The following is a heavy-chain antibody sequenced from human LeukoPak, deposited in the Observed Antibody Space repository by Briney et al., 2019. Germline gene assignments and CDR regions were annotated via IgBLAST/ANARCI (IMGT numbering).Heavy chain of an antibody. V-gene: IGHV4-34*01. CDR2: INQSGST. Sequence: PSETLSLTCAVYGGSFSGYYWSWIRQPPGKGLEWIGEINQSGSTNYNPSLKSRVTISIDTSKNQFSLKVSSVTAADTAVYYCARGVAARPFYFYYYMDVWDTGTTVTFSS. CDR1: GGSFSGYY. J-gene: IGHJ6*03. CDR3: ARGVAARPFYFYYYMDV. D-gene: IGHD6-6*01.